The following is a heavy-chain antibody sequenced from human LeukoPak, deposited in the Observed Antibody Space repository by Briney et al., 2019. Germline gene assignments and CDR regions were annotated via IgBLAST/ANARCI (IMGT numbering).Heavy chain of an antibody. CDR3: ARRSLVVVTAKGAYFDY. Sequence: SETLSLTCAVYGGSFSGYYWTWIRQPPGKGLEWIGEINHSGSTNYNPSLKSRVTISVDTSKNQFSLKLSSVTAADTAVYYCARRSLVVVTAKGAYFDYWGQGTLVTVSS. D-gene: IGHD2-21*02. J-gene: IGHJ4*02. CDR1: GGSFSGYY. CDR2: INHSGST. V-gene: IGHV4-34*01.